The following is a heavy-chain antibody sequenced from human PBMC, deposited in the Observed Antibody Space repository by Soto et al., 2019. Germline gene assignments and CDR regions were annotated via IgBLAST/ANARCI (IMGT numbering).Heavy chain of an antibody. J-gene: IGHJ4*02. CDR3: ARAFSGSYPNFDY. CDR2: ITYDGING. CDR1: GFIFRSYA. D-gene: IGHD1-26*01. V-gene: IGHV3-30*09. Sequence: GGSLRLSCLASGFIFRSYAMHWVRQAPGKGLEWVAVITYDGINGCYTDSVRGRFAISRDNSKNTLYLQMNSLRPEDTAVYYCARAFSGSYPNFDYWGQGALVTVSS.